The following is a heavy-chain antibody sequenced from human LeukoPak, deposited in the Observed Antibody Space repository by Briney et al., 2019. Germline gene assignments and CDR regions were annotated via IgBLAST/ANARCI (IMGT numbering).Heavy chain of an antibody. Sequence: SETLSLTCTVSGGSISSGGYYWSWIRQHPGKGLEWIGYIYNSGSTNYSPSLKSRVTISVDTSKNQFSLKLSSVTAADRAVYYCARGRWYFDLWGRGTLVTVSS. CDR3: ARGRWYFDL. CDR2: IYNSGST. J-gene: IGHJ2*01. CDR1: GGSISSGGYY. V-gene: IGHV4-61*08.